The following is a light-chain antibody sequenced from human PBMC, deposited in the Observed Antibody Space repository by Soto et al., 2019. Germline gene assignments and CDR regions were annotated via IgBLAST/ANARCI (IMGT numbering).Light chain of an antibody. J-gene: IGKJ1*01. V-gene: IGKV3-15*01. CDR3: QQYNNWPWT. Sequence: EIVMTQSPATLSVSPGAIATLSCRASHRVSTYLAWYQQKPGQAPRLLIYDVSTRATAIPDRFSGSGSGTEFTLTISSLHFEDIAVYYCQQYNNWPWTFGQGTKVDIK. CDR2: DVS. CDR1: HRVSTY.